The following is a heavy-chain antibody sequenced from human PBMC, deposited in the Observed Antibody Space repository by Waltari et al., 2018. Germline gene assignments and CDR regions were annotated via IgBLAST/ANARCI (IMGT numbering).Heavy chain of an antibody. CDR1: TGYY. D-gene: IGHD3-10*01. CDR3: AREFGKWPDGY. CDR2: INPNSGGT. V-gene: IGHV1-2*02. Sequence: TGYYMHWVRQAPGQGLEWMGWINPNSGGTNYAQKFQGRVTMTRDTSISTAYMELSRLRSDDTAVYYCAREFGKWPDGYWGQGTLVTVSS. J-gene: IGHJ4*02.